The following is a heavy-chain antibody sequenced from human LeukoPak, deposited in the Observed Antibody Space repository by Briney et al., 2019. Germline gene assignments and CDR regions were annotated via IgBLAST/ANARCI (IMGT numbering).Heavy chain of an antibody. J-gene: IGHJ3*02. CDR2: IKQDGSEK. D-gene: IGHD1-26*01. V-gene: IGHV3-7*01. CDR3: ARASFSGSYLDAFDI. Sequence: QSGGSLRLSCAASGFTFSSYWMSWVRQAPGKGLEWVANIKQDGSEKYYVDSVKGRFTISRDNAKNSLYLQMNSLRAEDTAVYYCARASFSGSYLDAFDIWGQGTMVTVSS. CDR1: GFTFSSYW.